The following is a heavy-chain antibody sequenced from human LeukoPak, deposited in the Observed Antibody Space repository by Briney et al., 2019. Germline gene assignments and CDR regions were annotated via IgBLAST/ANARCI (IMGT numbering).Heavy chain of an antibody. CDR1: GGSFSGYY. Sequence: SETLSVTCAVYGGSFSGYYWSWIRQPRGKGLEWIGEINHSGSTNYNPSLKSRVTISVDTSKNQFSLKLSSVTAADTAVYYCARGRYCSADICSGGDAFDIWGQGTMVSVSS. J-gene: IGHJ3*02. CDR3: ARGRYCSADICSGGDAFDI. CDR2: INHSGST. D-gene: IGHD2-15*01. V-gene: IGHV4-34*01.